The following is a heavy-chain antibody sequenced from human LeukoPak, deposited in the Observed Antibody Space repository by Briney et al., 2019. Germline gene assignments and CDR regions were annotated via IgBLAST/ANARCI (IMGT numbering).Heavy chain of an antibody. D-gene: IGHD6-13*01. V-gene: IGHV3-23*01. CDR3: ARQIGAAGTEEDS. J-gene: IGHJ4*02. CDR2: ISGSTGST. CDR1: GFTFSSYA. Sequence: GGSVRLSCAASGFTFSSYAMSWVRQAPGKGLEWVSVISGSTGSTHYADSVKGRFTISRDNSKNTLYLQMNSLRVEDTAVYYCARQIGAAGTEEDSWGQGTLVTVSS.